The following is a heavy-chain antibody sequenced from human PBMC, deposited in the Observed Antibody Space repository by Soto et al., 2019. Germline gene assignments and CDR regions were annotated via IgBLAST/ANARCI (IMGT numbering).Heavy chain of an antibody. Sequence: QVHLVQSGAEVKKPGASVKVSCQGSGYAFTTYGITWVRQAPGQGLEWMGLISAHNGNTNYAQKLQGRVTVTRDTSTSTAYMELRSLRYDDTAVYYCARGRYGDYWGQGALVTVSS. V-gene: IGHV1-18*01. CDR1: GYAFTTYG. CDR2: ISAHNGNT. J-gene: IGHJ4*02. D-gene: IGHD1-1*01. CDR3: ARGRYGDY.